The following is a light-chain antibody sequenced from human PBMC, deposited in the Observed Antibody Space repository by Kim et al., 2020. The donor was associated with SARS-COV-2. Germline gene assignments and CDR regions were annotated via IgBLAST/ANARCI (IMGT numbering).Light chain of an antibody. V-gene: IGKV3-20*01. CDR2: GSS. J-gene: IGKJ2*01. CDR3: QQYATSPVT. CDR1: QTVPNDC. Sequence: LSPGERATLSGRASQTVPNDCLAWFQQKPGQSPRLLIYGSSIRATGISDRFSGGGFETDFTLTINRVEPEDSAVYYCQQYATSPVTFGQGTKLEIK.